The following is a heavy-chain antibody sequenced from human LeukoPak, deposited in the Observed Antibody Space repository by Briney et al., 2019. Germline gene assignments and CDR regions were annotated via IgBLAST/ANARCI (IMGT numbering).Heavy chain of an antibody. J-gene: IGHJ4*02. CDR1: GGSFSGYY. CDR3: ATEMATAFDY. V-gene: IGHV4-34*01. CDR2: INHSGST. D-gene: IGHD5-24*01. Sequence: SETLSLTCAVYGGSFSGYYWSWIRQPPGKGLEWIGEINHSGSTNYNPSLKSRVTISVDTSKNQFSLKLSSVTAADTAVYYCATEMATAFDYRGQGTLVTVSS.